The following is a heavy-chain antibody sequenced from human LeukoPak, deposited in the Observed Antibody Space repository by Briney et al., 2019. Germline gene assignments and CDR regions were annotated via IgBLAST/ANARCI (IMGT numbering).Heavy chain of an antibody. J-gene: IGHJ4*02. CDR3: AREGGSCTSNSCSDYFDY. V-gene: IGHV3-23*01. CDR2: ISGGGGST. CDR1: ILIFARHA. Sequence: PGGSLRLSCAGSILIFARHALTWVRQAPGMGLEGVSTISGGGGSTHYADSVKGRFTISIDNSKDADFLQMNKLSAEATAIYYCAREGGSCTSNSCSDYFDYWGQGTLVTVSP. D-gene: IGHD2-2*01.